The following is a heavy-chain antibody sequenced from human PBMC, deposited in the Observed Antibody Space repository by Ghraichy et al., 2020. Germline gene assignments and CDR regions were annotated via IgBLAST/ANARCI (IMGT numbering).Heavy chain of an antibody. CDR2: IYYSGST. CDR3: ARDLDGAAAGTFGY. D-gene: IGHD6-13*01. V-gene: IGHV4-59*01. CDR1: GGSISSYY. Sequence: SETLSLTCTVSGGSISSYYWSWIRQPPGKGLEWIGYIYYSGSTNYNPSLKSRVTISVDTSKNQFSLKLSSVTAADTAVYYCARDLDGAAAGTFGYWGQGTLVTVSS. J-gene: IGHJ4*02.